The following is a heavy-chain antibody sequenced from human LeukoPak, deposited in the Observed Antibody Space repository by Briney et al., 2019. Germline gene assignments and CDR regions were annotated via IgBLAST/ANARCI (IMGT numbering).Heavy chain of an antibody. Sequence: GGSLRLSCAASGFTFSSYAMHWVRQAPGKGLEWVAVISYDGSNKYYADSVKGRFTISRDNSKNTLYLQMNSLRAEDTAVYYCARDQGYYYDSSGYTAWGQGTLVTVSS. CDR2: ISYDGSNK. D-gene: IGHD3-22*01. CDR3: ARDQGYYYDSSGYTA. J-gene: IGHJ5*02. V-gene: IGHV3-30-3*01. CDR1: GFTFSSYA.